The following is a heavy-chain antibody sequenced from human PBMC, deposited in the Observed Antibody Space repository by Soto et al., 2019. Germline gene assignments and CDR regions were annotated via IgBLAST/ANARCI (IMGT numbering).Heavy chain of an antibody. V-gene: IGHV1-18*01. CDR2: ISAYNGNT. J-gene: IGHJ4*02. Sequence: QVQLVQSGTEVRKPGASVKVSCKASGYTFTSYHVSWVRPAPGQGLEWMGWISAYNGNTIYAQKLQGRVTMTPDTSTSTAYMELRSLRSDDTAVYYCARDSPPPREWGQGTLVTVSS. CDR3: ARDSPPPRE. CDR1: GYTFTSYH.